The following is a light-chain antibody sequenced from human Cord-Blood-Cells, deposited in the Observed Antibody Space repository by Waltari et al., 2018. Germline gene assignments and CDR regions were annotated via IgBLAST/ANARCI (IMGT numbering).Light chain of an antibody. CDR3: QQYGSSPT. CDR1: QSVSSSY. V-gene: IGKV3-20*01. J-gene: IGKJ1*01. Sequence: EIVLTQSPGTLSLSPGERATLSCRASQSVSSSYLAWYQQKPGQAPRLLIYGASGRATGIPDSVSGSGSETDFTLTISRLEPEDFAVYYCQQYGSSPTFGQGTKVEIK. CDR2: GAS.